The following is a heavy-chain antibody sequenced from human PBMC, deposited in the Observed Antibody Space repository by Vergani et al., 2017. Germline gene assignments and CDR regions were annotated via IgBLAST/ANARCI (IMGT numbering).Heavy chain of an antibody. J-gene: IGHJ4*02. CDR3: ARVGPAPYCSGGSCYSVAQDY. CDR1: GYTFTSYD. CDR2: MNPNSGNT. Sequence: QVQLVQSGSELKKPGASVKVSCKASGYTFTSYDINWVRQATGQGLEWMGWMNPNSGNTGYAQKFQGRVNMTRNTSSSTAYMELSRLRSDDKAVYYCARVGPAPYCSGGSCYSVAQDYWGQGTLVTVSS. V-gene: IGHV1-8*01. D-gene: IGHD2-15*01.